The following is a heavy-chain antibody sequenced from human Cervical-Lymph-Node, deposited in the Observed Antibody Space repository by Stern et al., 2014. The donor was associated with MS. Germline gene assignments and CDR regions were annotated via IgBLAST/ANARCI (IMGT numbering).Heavy chain of an antibody. CDR1: GFSFKDYW. CDR3: ARDGYGWFDS. V-gene: IGHV3-7*01. Sequence: VQLEESGGGLVQPGGSLRLSCAASGFSFKDYWMTWVRQAPGKGLEWVANIRQDGAEIYYVDSMKGRVTISRDNAKNSLYLRMSSLRTEDTAVYYCARDGYGWFDSWGQGTLVTVSS. CDR2: IRQDGAEI. J-gene: IGHJ5*01. D-gene: IGHD2-2*03.